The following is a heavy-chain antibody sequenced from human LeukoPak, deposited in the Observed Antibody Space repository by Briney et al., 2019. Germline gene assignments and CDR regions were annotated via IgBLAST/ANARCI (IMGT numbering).Heavy chain of an antibody. CDR3: ARGSKDRYPDY. J-gene: IGHJ4*02. Sequence: PSGGSLILSCAASEFTVSSNYMSWVRQAPGKGLEWVSVIYSGGSTYYADSVKGRFTISRDNSKNTLYLQMNSLRAEDTAVYYCARGSKDRYPDYWGQGTLVTVSS. CDR2: IYSGGST. D-gene: IGHD2-15*01. V-gene: IGHV3-53*01. CDR1: EFTVSSNY.